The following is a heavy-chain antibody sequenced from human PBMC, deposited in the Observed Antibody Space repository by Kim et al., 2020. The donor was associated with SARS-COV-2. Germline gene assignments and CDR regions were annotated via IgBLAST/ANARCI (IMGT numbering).Heavy chain of an antibody. V-gene: IGHV1-3*01. CDR2: NGDT. D-gene: IGHD1-26*01. Sequence: NGDTKYSQKFQGRVAITRDRSASTAYMELSSLRSEDTAVYLCAREGESGDWGQGTLVTVSS. J-gene: IGHJ4*02. CDR3: AREGESGD.